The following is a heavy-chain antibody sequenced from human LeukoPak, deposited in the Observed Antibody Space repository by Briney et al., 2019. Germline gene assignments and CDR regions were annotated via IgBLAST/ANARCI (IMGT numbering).Heavy chain of an antibody. V-gene: IGHV1-2*02. CDR2: INPNSGGT. CDR1: GYTFTDYS. Sequence: ASVKVSCKASGYTFTDYSMHWVRQAPGQGLEWMGWINPNSGGTNYAQKFQGRVTMTRDTSISTAYMELSRLRSDDTAVYYCARDPGPDWLYDYWGQGTLVTVSS. J-gene: IGHJ4*02. D-gene: IGHD3-9*01. CDR3: ARDPGPDWLYDY.